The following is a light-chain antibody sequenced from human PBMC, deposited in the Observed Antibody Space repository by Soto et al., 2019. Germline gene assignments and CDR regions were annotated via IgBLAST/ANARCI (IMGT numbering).Light chain of an antibody. Sequence: QSALTKPASVSGSPGQSITISCTGTSRDVGGYNYVSWYQQHPGKAPKLMIYDVSNRPSGVSNRFSGSKSGNTASLTISGLQAEDEADYYCRSFTSSATYVFATGTKLTVL. CDR1: SRDVGGYNY. CDR2: DVS. J-gene: IGLJ1*01. V-gene: IGLV2-14*01. CDR3: RSFTSSATYV.